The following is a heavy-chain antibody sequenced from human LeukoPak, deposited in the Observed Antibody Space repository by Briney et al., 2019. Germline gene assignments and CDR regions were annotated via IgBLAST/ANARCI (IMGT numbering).Heavy chain of an antibody. CDR2: IYCSGST. D-gene: IGHD4-17*01. CDR3: AREAGGDYFDWFDP. CDR1: GGSISSGDYY. V-gene: IGHV4-30-4*01. Sequence: SETLSLTCTVSGGSISSGDYYWGCIRLPPGKCLGWIVYIYCSGSTYYNPSLKSRVTISVDTSKNQFSLKLSSVTAADTAVYYCAREAGGDYFDWFDPWGQGTLVTVSS. J-gene: IGHJ5*02.